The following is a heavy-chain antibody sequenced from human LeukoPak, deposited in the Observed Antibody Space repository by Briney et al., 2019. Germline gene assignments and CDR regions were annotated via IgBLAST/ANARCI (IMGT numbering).Heavy chain of an antibody. V-gene: IGHV1-69*01. D-gene: IGHD5-12*01. CDR3: ARLGPERDIVATIPDY. CDR2: IIPIFGTA. J-gene: IGHJ4*02. Sequence: ASVKVSCKASGGTCISYAISWVRQAPGQGLEWMGGIIPIFGTANYAQKFQGRVTITADESTSTAYMELSSLRSEDTAVYYCARLGPERDIVATIPDYWGQGTLVTVSS. CDR1: GGTCISYA.